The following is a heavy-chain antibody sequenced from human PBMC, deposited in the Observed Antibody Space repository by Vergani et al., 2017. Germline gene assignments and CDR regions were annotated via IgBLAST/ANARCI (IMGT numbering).Heavy chain of an antibody. CDR2: ISGSGGST. D-gene: IGHD1-26*01. V-gene: IGHV3-23*01. J-gene: IGHJ4*02. CDR1: GFTFSSYA. CDR3: ARRGPSGSYFLDY. Sequence: EVQLLESGGGLVQPGGSLRLSCAASGFTFSSYAMSWVRQAPGKGLEWVSAISGSGGSTYYADSVKCRFTISRDNSKNTLYLQMNSLRAEDTAVYYCARRGPSGSYFLDYWGQGSLVTVSS.